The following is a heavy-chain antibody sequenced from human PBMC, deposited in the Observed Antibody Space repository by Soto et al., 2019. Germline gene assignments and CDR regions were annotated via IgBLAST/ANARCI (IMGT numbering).Heavy chain of an antibody. CDR3: ARIRYSSSWSTHRAGYYGMDV. J-gene: IGHJ6*02. Sequence: GESLKISCKGSGYSFTSYWIGWVRQMPGKGLEWMGIIYPGDSDTRYSPSFQGQVTISADKSISTAYLQWSSLKASDTAMYYCARIRYSSSWSTHRAGYYGMDVWGQGTTVTVSS. D-gene: IGHD6-13*01. CDR1: GYSFTSYW. CDR2: IYPGDSDT. V-gene: IGHV5-51*01.